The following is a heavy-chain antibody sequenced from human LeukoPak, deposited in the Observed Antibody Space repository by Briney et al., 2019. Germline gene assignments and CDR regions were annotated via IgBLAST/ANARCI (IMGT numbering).Heavy chain of an antibody. J-gene: IGHJ4*02. CDR3: AKAYSVGATQFDY. CDR1: GFTVSNNY. D-gene: IGHD1-26*01. V-gene: IGHV3-23*01. CDR2: ISGSGSNT. Sequence: GGSLRLSCAASGFTVSNNYMSWVRQAPGKGLEWLSDISGSGSNTYYADSVKGRFTISRDNSKNTLYLQMNSLRVEDTAIYYCAKAYSVGATQFDYWGQGTLVTVSS.